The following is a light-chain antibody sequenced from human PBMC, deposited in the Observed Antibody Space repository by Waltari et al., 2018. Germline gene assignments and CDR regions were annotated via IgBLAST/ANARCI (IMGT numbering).Light chain of an antibody. V-gene: IGKV1-12*01. CDR3: QQANSFPPT. CDR1: QGIRSL. J-gene: IGKJ5*01. CDR2: AAS. Sequence: DIQMTQSPSSVSASVGDRVTITCRASQGIRSLLAWYQQKHGKAPKLLIYAASSLQSGVPSRFSGSGSGTEFTLTISSLQPEDFATYYCQQANSFPPTFGQGTRLEIK.